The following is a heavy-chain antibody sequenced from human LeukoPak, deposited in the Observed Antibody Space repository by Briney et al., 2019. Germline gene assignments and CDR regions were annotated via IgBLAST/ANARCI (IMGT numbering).Heavy chain of an antibody. Sequence: SQTLSLTCAVSGGSISSGGYSWSWIRQPPGKGLEWIGYIYHSGSTYYNPSLKSRVTISVDRSKNQFSLKLSSVTAADTAVYSCARARQEVSGSYYLDYGGQGTRATVP. J-gene: IGHJ4*02. CDR3: ARARQEVSGSYYLDY. D-gene: IGHD3-10*01. CDR2: IYHSGST. CDR1: GGSISSGGYS. V-gene: IGHV4-30-2*01.